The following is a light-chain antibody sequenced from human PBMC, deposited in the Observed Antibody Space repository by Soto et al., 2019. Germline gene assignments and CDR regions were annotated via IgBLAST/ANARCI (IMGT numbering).Light chain of an antibody. V-gene: IGKV1-5*01. CDR1: QSISSW. Sequence: DIQMTQSPSTLSASVGDRVTLTCRASQSISSWLAWYQQKPGKAPKLLIYDASTLESGVPSRFSGSGSGTDFTLTISSLQPDDFAAYYCQQYNSYPYTFGQGTKLEIK. CDR3: QQYNSYPYT. CDR2: DAS. J-gene: IGKJ2*01.